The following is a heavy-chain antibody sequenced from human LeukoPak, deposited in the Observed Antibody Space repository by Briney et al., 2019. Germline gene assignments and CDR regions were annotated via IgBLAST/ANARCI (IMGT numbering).Heavy chain of an antibody. CDR3: ARVVYDSSGYYYGGDY. Sequence: PGGSLKLSCAASGFTSSRYWMQWVRQAPGKGLVWVSRIKSDGSNINYADSVKGRFTIPRDNAKNTLYLQMNSLRAEDTAVYYCARVVYDSSGYYYGGDYWGQGTLVTVSS. CDR1: GFTSSRYW. V-gene: IGHV3-74*01. J-gene: IGHJ4*02. D-gene: IGHD3-22*01. CDR2: IKSDGSNI.